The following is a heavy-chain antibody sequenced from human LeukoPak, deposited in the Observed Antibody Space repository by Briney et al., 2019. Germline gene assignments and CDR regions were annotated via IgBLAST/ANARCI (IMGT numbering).Heavy chain of an antibody. J-gene: IGHJ6*03. D-gene: IGHD4-17*01. V-gene: IGHV1-69*05. CDR3: ARTVGGDYQHYYYYYMDV. Sequence: GASVKVSCKASGGTFISYAISWVRQAPGQGLEWMGRIIPIFGTANYAQKFQGRVTITTDESTSTAYMELSSLRSEDTAVYYCARTVGGDYQHYYYYYMDVWGKGTTVTVSS. CDR1: GGTFISYA. CDR2: IIPIFGTA.